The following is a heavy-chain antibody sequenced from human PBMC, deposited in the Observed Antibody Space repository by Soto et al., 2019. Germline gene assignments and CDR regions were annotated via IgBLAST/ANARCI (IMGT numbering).Heavy chain of an antibody. CDR3: ARGDCIGGSCYYY. CDR1: GSSIGSYY. J-gene: IGHJ4*02. Sequence: QVQLQASGPGLLKSSETLSLTCSVSGSSIGSYYWTWIRQPPGKGLEWIGYIFYRGRTKYNPSIESRVTISMDTSETHFSLELTSVTAADTAVYFCARGDCIGGSCYYYWGQGTLVTVSS. D-gene: IGHD2-15*01. CDR2: IFYRGRT. V-gene: IGHV4-59*01.